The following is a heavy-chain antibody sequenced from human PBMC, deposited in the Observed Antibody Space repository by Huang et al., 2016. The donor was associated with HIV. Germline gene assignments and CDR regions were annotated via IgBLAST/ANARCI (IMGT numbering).Heavy chain of an antibody. Sequence: QVQLVESGGGVVQPGRSRSLSCDASGFPFNNHAMTWVRQVPAKGLDWVAVIANDGSNNYYADSGKGRFTISRDSSKSILFLHMTSLRTEDTAVYYCARAKDTWDAYDIWGQGTMVIVSS. CDR2: IANDGSNN. D-gene: IGHD5-18*01. CDR3: ARAKDTWDAYDI. CDR1: GFPFNNHA. V-gene: IGHV3-30-3*01. J-gene: IGHJ3*02.